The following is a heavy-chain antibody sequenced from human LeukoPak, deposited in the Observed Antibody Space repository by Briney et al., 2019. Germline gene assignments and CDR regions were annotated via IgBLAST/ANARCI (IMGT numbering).Heavy chain of an antibody. J-gene: IGHJ6*03. D-gene: IGHD6-13*01. CDR1: GFTFSSYS. CDR3: ARGSSSWYKGDYYYYMDV. Sequence: PGGSLRLSCAASGFTFSSYSMNWVRQAPGKGLEWVSSISSSSSYIYYADSVKGRFTISRDNAKNSLYLQVNSLRAGDTAVYYCARGSSSWYKGDYYYYMDVWGKGTTVTVSS. CDR2: ISSSSSYI. V-gene: IGHV3-21*01.